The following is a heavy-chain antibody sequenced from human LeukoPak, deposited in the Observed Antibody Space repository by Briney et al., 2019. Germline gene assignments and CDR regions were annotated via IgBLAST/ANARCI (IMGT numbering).Heavy chain of an antibody. Sequence: SETLSLTCTVSGGSISSYYWSWIRQPPEKGLEWIGYIYYSGSTNYNPSLKSRVTISVDTSKNQFSLKLSSVTAADTAVYYCARVSYYYDSSGIYYYYYMNVWGKGTTVTVSS. CDR3: ARVSYYYDSSGIYYYYYMNV. CDR1: GGSISSYY. D-gene: IGHD3-22*01. V-gene: IGHV4-59*01. CDR2: IYYSGST. J-gene: IGHJ6*03.